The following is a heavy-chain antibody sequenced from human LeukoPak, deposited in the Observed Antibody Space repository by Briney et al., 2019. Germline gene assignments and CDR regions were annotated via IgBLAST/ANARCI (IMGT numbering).Heavy chain of an antibody. J-gene: IGHJ4*02. V-gene: IGHV3-21*06. CDR2: IGPTGFDR. CDR3: ATETNGRHYDY. CDR1: GLTFSTSG. D-gene: IGHD1-14*01. Sequence: GGSLRLSCTTSGLTFSTSGFNWVRQAPGKGLEWVASIGPTGFDRYHADSIKGRFTISRDNANNFLYLQMDSLRTEDTAVYYCATETNGRHYDYWGQGTLLTVSS.